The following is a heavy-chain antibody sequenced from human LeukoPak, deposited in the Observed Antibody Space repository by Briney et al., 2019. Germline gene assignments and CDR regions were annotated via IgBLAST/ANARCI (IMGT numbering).Heavy chain of an antibody. D-gene: IGHD4-17*01. Sequence: PSETLSLTCTVSGGSISSSSYYWGWIRQPPGKGLEWIGSIYYSGSTYYNPSLKSRVTISVDTSKNQFSLKLSSVTAADTAVYYCARPHGYGDYGNFDYWGQGTLVTVSS. J-gene: IGHJ4*02. CDR3: ARPHGYGDYGNFDY. CDR1: GGSISSSSYY. V-gene: IGHV4-39*07. CDR2: IYYSGST.